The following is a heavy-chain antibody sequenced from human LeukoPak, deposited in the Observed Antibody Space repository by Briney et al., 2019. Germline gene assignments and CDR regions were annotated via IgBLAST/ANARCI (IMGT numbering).Heavy chain of an antibody. CDR1: GGTFSSYA. Sequence: ASVTVSCKASGGTFSSYAISWVRQAPGQGLEWMGGIIPIFGTANYAQKFQGRVTITADESTSTAYMELSSLRSEDTAVYYCAGYCSGTSCYASLYWGQGTLVTVSS. V-gene: IGHV1-69*13. J-gene: IGHJ4*02. D-gene: IGHD2-2*01. CDR3: AGYCSGTSCYASLY. CDR2: IIPIFGTA.